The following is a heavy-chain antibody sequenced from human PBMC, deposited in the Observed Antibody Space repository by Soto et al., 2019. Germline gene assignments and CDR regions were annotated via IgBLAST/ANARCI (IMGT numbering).Heavy chain of an antibody. J-gene: IGHJ4*02. CDR1: GGSISSYY. Sequence: PSETLSLTCTVSGGSISSYYWRWIRQSPDKGLEWIGYIYYSGRSNYNPSLKSRLTISIDTSKNQFSLRLASVTAADTAVYYCARTLPNRQLFDSWSQGTLVTVSS. V-gene: IGHV4-59*01. D-gene: IGHD1-1*01. CDR3: ARTLPNRQLFDS. CDR2: IYYSGRS.